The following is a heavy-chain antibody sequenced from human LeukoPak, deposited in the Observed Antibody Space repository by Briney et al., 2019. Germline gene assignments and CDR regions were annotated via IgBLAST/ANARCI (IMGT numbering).Heavy chain of an antibody. CDR3: ARDRNPFGSGSRIDY. J-gene: IGHJ4*02. V-gene: IGHV3-74*01. CDR2: INSDGSST. Sequence: GGSLRLSCAASGFTFSSYAMHWVRQAPGKGLVWVSRINSDGSSTSYADSVKGRFTISRDNAKNTLYLQMNSLRAEDPAVYYCARDRNPFGSGSRIDYWGQGTLVTVSS. D-gene: IGHD3-10*01. CDR1: GFTFSSYA.